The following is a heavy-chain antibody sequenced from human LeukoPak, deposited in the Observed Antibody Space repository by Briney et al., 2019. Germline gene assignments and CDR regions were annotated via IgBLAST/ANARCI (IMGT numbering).Heavy chain of an antibody. J-gene: IGHJ3*02. CDR1: GGFISSYY. V-gene: IGHV4-59*01. CDR2: IYYSGST. CDR3: AATGTTYSDAFDI. Sequence: PSETLSLTCTVSGGFISSYYWSWIRQPPGEGPGWIGYIYYSGSTNYNPSLKSRVTISVDTSKNQFPLKLSSVTAADTAVYYCAATGTTYSDAFDIWGQGTMVTVSS. D-gene: IGHD1-1*01.